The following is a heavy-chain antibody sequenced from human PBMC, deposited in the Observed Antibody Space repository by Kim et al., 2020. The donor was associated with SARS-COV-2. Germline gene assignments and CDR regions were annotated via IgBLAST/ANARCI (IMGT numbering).Heavy chain of an antibody. D-gene: IGHD6-19*01. CDR3: ARARIAVSGDSMDV. CDR2: IHVSGTT. Sequence: SETLSLTCTVSGGSLSTYYWIWIRQSAGKGLEWIGCIHVSGTTDYNPSLRSRVSMSVDTSNNKFSLTAADTAVYYCARARIAVSGDSMDVWVQGTTVTVS. J-gene: IGHJ6*02. CDR1: GGSLSTYY. V-gene: IGHV4-4*07.